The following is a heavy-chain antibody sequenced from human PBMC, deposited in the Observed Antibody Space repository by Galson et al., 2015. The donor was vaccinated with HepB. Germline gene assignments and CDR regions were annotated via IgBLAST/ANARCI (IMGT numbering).Heavy chain of an antibody. J-gene: IGHJ4*02. CDR3: ARLDSDSSAYYVDY. CDR1: GYTFTSYW. V-gene: IGHV5-10-1*01. CDR2: IDPSDSRT. Sequence: QSGAEVKKPGESLRISCKGSGYTFTSYWITWVRQMPGKGLEWMGRIDPSDSRTNFSPSFEGHVTISADKSISTAYLQWSSLKASDTAMYYCARLDSDSSAYYVDYWGQGTLVTVSS. D-gene: IGHD3-22*01.